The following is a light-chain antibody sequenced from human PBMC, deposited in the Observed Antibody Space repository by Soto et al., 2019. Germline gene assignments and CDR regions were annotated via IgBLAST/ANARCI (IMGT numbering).Light chain of an antibody. CDR1: QSVSSSY. J-gene: IGKJ1*01. Sequence: IVFSQSPRTPSFSPRERTTPSPRARQSVSSSYLAWYQQKPGQAPRLLIYGASSRATGIPDRFSGSGSGTDFTLTISRLEPEDFAVYYCQQYGSSSWTFGQGTKVDIK. CDR3: QQYGSSSWT. CDR2: GAS. V-gene: IGKV3-20*01.